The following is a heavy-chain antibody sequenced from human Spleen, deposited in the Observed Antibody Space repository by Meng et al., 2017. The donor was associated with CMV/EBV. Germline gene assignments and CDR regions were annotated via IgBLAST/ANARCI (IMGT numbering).Heavy chain of an antibody. Sequence: CFSGYYWNWSRQPPGTGLEWVRAINRSGSTNYNPSLKSRVTISLDTSKNQFSLKLSSMTAADTAVYYCARRPRYCTGTSCYSYFQHWGQGTLVTVSS. CDR3: ARRPRYCTGTSCYSYFQH. CDR2: INRSGST. V-gene: IGHV4-34*01. J-gene: IGHJ1*01. CDR1: CFSGYY. D-gene: IGHD2-2*01.